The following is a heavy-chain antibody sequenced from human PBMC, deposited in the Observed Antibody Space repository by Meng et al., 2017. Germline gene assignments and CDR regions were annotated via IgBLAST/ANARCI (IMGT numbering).Heavy chain of an antibody. D-gene: IGHD6-6*01. CDR3: ARGRYSSSSSLGANWFDP. CDR1: GYTFTGYY. J-gene: IGHJ5*02. Sequence: ASVKVSCKASGYTFTGYYMHWVRQAPGQGLEWMGRINPNSGGTNYAQKFQGRVTMTRDTSISTAYMDLSRLRSDDTAVYYCARGRYSSSSSLGANWFDPWGQGTLVTVSS. CDR2: INPNSGGT. V-gene: IGHV1-2*06.